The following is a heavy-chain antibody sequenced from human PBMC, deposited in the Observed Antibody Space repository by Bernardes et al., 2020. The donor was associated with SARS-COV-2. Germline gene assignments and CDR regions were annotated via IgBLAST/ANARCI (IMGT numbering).Heavy chain of an antibody. CDR1: GFTFSSSE. V-gene: IGHV3-48*03. CDR2: ISNSGSTI. J-gene: IGHJ4*02. CDR3: AREKRYCSSTSCYMVDY. D-gene: IGHD2-2*02. Sequence: GGSLRLSCAASGFTFSSSEMNWVRQAPGQGLAWVSYISNSGSTIYYADAVKGRFTISRDNGKSSLYLQMNSLRAEDTAVYYCAREKRYCSSTSCYMVDYWGQGTLVTGSA.